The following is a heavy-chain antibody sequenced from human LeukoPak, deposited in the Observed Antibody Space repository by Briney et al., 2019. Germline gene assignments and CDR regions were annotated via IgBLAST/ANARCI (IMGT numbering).Heavy chain of an antibody. CDR1: GYTLTELS. D-gene: IGHD6-13*01. CDR3: ARGRSSSSWYRFFDYYYYMDV. V-gene: IGHV1-8*03. CDR2: MNPNSGNT. Sequence: GASVKVSCKVSGYTLTELSMHWVRQATGQGLEWMGWMNPNSGNTGYAQKFQGRVTITRNTSISTAYMELSSLRSEDTAVYYCARGRSSSSWYRFFDYYYYMDVWGKGTTVTVSS. J-gene: IGHJ6*03.